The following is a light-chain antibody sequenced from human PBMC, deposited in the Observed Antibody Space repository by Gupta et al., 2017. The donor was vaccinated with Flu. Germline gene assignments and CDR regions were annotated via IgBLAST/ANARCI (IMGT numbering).Light chain of an antibody. CDR3: QQYDTSPLT. Sequence: ENVLTQSPGTLSLSPGDSTTLSCRASQSVANSHLAWHQQKPGQAPKLLIYGISNRATGIPDRFSGSGSGTDFTLTISRLEPEDFAVYFCQQYDTSPLTFGGGTRVEIK. CDR2: GIS. J-gene: IGKJ4*01. V-gene: IGKV3-20*01. CDR1: QSVANSH.